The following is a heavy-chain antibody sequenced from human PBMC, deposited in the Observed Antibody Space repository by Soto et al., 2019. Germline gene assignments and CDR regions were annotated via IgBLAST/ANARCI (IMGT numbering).Heavy chain of an antibody. D-gene: IGHD1-1*01. Sequence: EVQLVQSGAEVKKPGESLKISCKGSGYSFTSYWIGWVRQMPGKGLEWMGIIYPGDSDTRYSPSFQGQVTISADKSISTAYLQWSGLKASDTAMYYCARLSWNDVSDYYYGMDVWGQGTTVTVSS. V-gene: IGHV5-51*01. CDR2: IYPGDSDT. CDR1: GYSFTSYW. J-gene: IGHJ6*02. CDR3: ARLSWNDVSDYYYGMDV.